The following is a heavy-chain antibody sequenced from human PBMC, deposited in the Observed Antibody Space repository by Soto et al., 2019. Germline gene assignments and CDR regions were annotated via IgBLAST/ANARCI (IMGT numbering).Heavy chain of an antibody. CDR2: IYHSGST. J-gene: IGHJ5*02. Sequence: SETLSLTCAVSGYSISSGYYWGWIRQPPGKGLEWIGSIYHSGSTYYNPSLKSRVTISVDTSKNQFSLKLSSVTAADTAVYYCAGGTIAAAGIVFDPWGHGTLVTVSS. CDR1: GYSISSGYY. V-gene: IGHV4-38-2*01. CDR3: AGGTIAAAGIVFDP. D-gene: IGHD6-13*01.